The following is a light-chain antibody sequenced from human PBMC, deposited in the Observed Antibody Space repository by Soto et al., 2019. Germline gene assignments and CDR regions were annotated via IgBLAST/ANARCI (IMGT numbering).Light chain of an antibody. V-gene: IGLV2-14*01. CDR2: EVS. CDR1: SSDVGGYNY. J-gene: IGLJ2*01. CDR3: SSYTSSSTLVV. Sequence: QSVLTQPPSASGSPGQSVTISCTGTSSDVGGYNYVSWYQQHPGKVPKLMIYEVSNRPSGVSNRFSGSKSGNTASLTISGLQAEDEADYYCSSYTSSSTLVVFGGGTKLTVL.